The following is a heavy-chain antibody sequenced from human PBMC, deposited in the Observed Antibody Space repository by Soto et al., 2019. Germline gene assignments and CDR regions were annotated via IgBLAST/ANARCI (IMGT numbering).Heavy chain of an antibody. V-gene: IGHV3-33*01. CDR3: ARDSSYCSSTSCSFDY. D-gene: IGHD2-2*01. CDR2: IWYDGSNK. Sequence: GGSLRLSCAASGFTFSSYGMHWVRQAPGKGLEWVAVIWYDGSNKYYADSVKGRFTISRDNSKNTLYLQMNSLRAEDTAVYYCARDSSYCSSTSCSFDYWGQGTLVTVSS. CDR1: GFTFSSYG. J-gene: IGHJ4*02.